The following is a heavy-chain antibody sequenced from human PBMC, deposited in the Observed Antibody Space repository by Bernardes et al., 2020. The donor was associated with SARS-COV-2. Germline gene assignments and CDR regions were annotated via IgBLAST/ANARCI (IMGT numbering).Heavy chain of an antibody. CDR3: ARGSTTSDY. J-gene: IGHJ4*02. CDR1: GGFFTGYY. Sequence: SETLSLTCEVHGGFFTGYYWGWIRQPPGKGLEWIGEIDHGENTNYNPSLKSRVTLSIDTSRNRFSLMLASVTAADTAMYYCARGSTTSDYWGQGTLVTVSP. V-gene: IGHV4-34*01. CDR2: IDHGENT.